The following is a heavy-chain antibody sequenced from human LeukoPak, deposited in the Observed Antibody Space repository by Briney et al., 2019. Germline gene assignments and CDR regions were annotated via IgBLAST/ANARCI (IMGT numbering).Heavy chain of an antibody. CDR1: GGTFSSYA. V-gene: IGHV1-69*13. CDR2: IIPIFGTA. Sequence: SVTVSCTASGGTFSSYAISWVRQAPGQGLEWMGGIIPIFGTANYAQKFQGRVTITADESTSTAYMELSSLRSEDTAVYYCARDAAPYSSGWYYYYWGQGTLVTVSS. J-gene: IGHJ4*02. CDR3: ARDAAPYSSGWYYYY. D-gene: IGHD6-19*01.